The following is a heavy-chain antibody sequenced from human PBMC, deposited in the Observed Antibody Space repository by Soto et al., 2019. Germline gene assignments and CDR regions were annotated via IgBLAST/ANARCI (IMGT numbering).Heavy chain of an antibody. CDR1: EFTFDDYG. D-gene: IGHD6-19*01. CDR3: ARDYRLAVAGKYYYAIDV. J-gene: IGHJ6*02. CDR2: INYYGDST. Sequence: PGGSLRLSCAASEFTFDDYGMSWVRQAPGKGLEWISDINYYGDSTAYADSVKGRFTISRDNAKNSLYLQMNSLRAEDTAVYYCARDYRLAVAGKYYYAIDVWGQGTTVTVSS. V-gene: IGHV3-20*04.